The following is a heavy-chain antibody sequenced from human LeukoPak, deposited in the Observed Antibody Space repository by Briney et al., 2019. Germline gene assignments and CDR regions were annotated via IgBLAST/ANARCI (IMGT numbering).Heavy chain of an antibody. D-gene: IGHD3-10*01. CDR3: ARTPKRFGELYQSADY. Sequence: ASVKVSCKASGYTFTNHGITWVRQAPGQGLAWMGWISAYNGNADYAQSFQGRVTMTTDTSTSTAYMELRSLRADDTGVYYCARTPKRFGELYQSADYWGQGTLVTVSS. J-gene: IGHJ4*02. CDR2: ISAYNGNA. CDR1: GYTFTNHG. V-gene: IGHV1-18*01.